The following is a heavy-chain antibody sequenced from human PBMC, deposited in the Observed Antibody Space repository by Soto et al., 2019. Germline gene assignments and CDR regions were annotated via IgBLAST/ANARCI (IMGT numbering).Heavy chain of an antibody. V-gene: IGHV3-48*03. J-gene: IGHJ3*02. CDR1: GFTFSSYE. CDR2: ISSSGSTI. Sequence: GGSLRLSCAASGFTFSSYEMNWVRQAPGKGLEWVSYISSSGSTIYYADSVMGRFTIARDNAKNSLYLQMNSLRAEDTTVYYCARGGPGSPVAFDIGGEGTTVTVSS. CDR3: ARGGPGSPVAFDI. D-gene: IGHD1-26*01.